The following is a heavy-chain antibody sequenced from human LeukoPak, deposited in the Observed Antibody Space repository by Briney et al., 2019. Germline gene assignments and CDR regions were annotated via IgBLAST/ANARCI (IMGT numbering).Heavy chain of an antibody. Sequence: PGGSLRLSWAASGFTFSNYAISWVRQAPGKGLEWVSALTSDGSTFYTGSVKGRFTISRDNSKNTLSLQMNSLRAADTAVYYCARESIVGLTPLIDLWGQGTMVTVSS. D-gene: IGHD1-26*01. CDR1: GFTFSNYA. J-gene: IGHJ3*01. CDR2: LTSDGST. CDR3: ARESIVGLTPLIDL. V-gene: IGHV3-23*01.